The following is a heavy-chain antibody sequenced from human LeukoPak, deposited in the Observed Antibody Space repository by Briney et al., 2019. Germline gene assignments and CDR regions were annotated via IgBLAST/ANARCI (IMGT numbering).Heavy chain of an antibody. CDR2: INWNAGST. CDR3: ARAFKYSMSGYYFDY. J-gene: IGHJ4*02. D-gene: IGHD2-21*01. Sequence: PGGSLRLSGAASGFMTDDYEMSWARQAPGKGLEWVSCINWNAGSTAYADSVKGRFTISRDNAKNSLYLQMNSLRAEDTALYYCARAFKYSMSGYYFDYWGQGTLVTVSS. CDR1: GFMTDDYE. V-gene: IGHV3-20*04.